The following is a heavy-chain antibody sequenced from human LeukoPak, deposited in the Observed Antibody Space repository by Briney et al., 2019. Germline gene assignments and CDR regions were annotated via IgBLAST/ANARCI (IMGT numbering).Heavy chain of an antibody. CDR2: ISGSGGST. J-gene: IGHJ6*02. Sequence: GGSLRLSCAASGFTFSSYTMSWVRQAPGKGLEWVSAISGSGGSTYYADSVKGRFTISRDNSKNTLYLQMNSLRAEDTAVYYCAKDVTSYVYGMDVWGQGTTVTVSS. D-gene: IGHD2-2*01. V-gene: IGHV3-23*01. CDR1: GFTFSSYT. CDR3: AKDVTSYVYGMDV.